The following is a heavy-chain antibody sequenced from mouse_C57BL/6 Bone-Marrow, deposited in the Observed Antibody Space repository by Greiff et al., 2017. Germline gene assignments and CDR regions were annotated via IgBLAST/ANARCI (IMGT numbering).Heavy chain of an antibody. D-gene: IGHD2-12*01. V-gene: IGHV3-6*01. CDR1: GYSITSGYF. J-gene: IGHJ1*03. CDR3: ARDLRQGYFDV. CDR2: ISSDGST. Sequence: EVKLVESGPGLVKPSQSLSLTCSVTGYSITSGYFSNWIRQFPGNKLEWMGYISSDGSTNYNSSLKNRISITRDTSKNPFFLKLNSVTTEDTAIYSCARDLRQGYFDVWGTGTTVTVAS.